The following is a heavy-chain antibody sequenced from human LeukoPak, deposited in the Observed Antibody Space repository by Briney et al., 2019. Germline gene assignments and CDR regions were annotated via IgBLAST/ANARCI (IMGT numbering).Heavy chain of an antibody. V-gene: IGHV4-59*08. CDR1: GGSFSGYY. CDR2: IYYSGST. CDR3: ARRSYSGSLDY. J-gene: IGHJ4*02. D-gene: IGHD1-26*01. Sequence: PSETLSLTCAVYGGSFSGYYWSWIRQPPGKGLEWIGYIYYSGSTNYNPSLKSRVTISVDTSKNQFSLKLSSVTAADTAVYYCARRSYSGSLDYWGQGTLVTVSS.